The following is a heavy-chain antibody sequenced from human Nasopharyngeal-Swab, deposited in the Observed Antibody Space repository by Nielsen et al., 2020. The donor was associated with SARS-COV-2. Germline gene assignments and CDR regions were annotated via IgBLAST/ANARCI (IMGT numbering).Heavy chain of an antibody. J-gene: IGHJ6*03. CDR3: AKDLKPMYYDFWSGYYTDYYYYMDV. Sequence: WIRQPPGKGLEWVSAISGSGGSTCYADSVKGRFTISRDNSKNTLYLQMNSLRAEDTAVYYCAKDLKPMYYDFWSGYYTDYYYYMDVWGKGTTVTVSS. D-gene: IGHD3-3*01. V-gene: IGHV3-23*01. CDR2: ISGSGGST.